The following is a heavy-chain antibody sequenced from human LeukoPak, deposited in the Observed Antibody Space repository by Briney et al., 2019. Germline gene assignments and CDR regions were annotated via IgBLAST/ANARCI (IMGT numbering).Heavy chain of an antibody. CDR2: ISPYNGNT. Sequence: GASVKVSCKASGYTFTSYYMHWVRQAPGQGLEWMGWISPYNGNTNYAQKLQGRMTMTTDTSTSTAYMELRSLRSDDTAVYYCARDSITMIKDFWGQGTLVTVSS. V-gene: IGHV1-18*04. CDR1: GYTFTSYY. D-gene: IGHD3-22*01. CDR3: ARDSITMIKDF. J-gene: IGHJ4*02.